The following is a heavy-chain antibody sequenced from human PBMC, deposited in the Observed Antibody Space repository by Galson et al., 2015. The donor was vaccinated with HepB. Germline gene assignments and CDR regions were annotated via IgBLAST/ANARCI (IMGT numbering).Heavy chain of an antibody. CDR1: GFTFNSYA. CDR3: AKDASSGGETSTWAPAFDI. CDR2: ITRSGSNT. D-gene: IGHD2-15*01. V-gene: IGHV3-23*01. Sequence: SLRLSCAASGFTFNSYAMSWVRQAPGKGLEWVSAITRSGSNTYYADSVKGRFTISRDNSKNTLYVQMNSLRAEDTAVYYCAKDASSGGETSTWAPAFDIWGQGTMVTVSS. J-gene: IGHJ3*02.